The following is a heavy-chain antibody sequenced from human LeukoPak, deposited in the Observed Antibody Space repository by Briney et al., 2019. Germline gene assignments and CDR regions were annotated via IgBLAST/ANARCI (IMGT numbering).Heavy chain of an antibody. J-gene: IGHJ6*02. Sequence: SETLSLTCTVSGGSISSYYWSWIRQPPGKGLEWIGYIYYSGSTNYNPSLKSRVTISVDTSKNQFSLKPSSVTAADTAVYYCARVRGREYSYGWYYYYGMDVWGQGTTVTVSS. CDR3: ARVRGREYSYGWYYYYGMDV. V-gene: IGHV4-59*01. CDR1: GGSISSYY. CDR2: IYYSGST. D-gene: IGHD5-18*01.